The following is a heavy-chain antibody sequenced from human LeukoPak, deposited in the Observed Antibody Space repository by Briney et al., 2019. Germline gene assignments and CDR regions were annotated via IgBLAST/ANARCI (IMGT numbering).Heavy chain of an antibody. Sequence: SETLSHTCTVSGGSISSGDYYWSWIRQPPGKGLEWIGYIYYSGSTYYNPSLKSRVTISVDTSKNQFSLKLSSVTAADTAVYYCARDMMEAFDIWGQGTMVTVSS. D-gene: IGHD2-15*01. CDR1: GGSISSGDYY. V-gene: IGHV4-30-4*08. CDR2: IYYSGST. CDR3: ARDMMEAFDI. J-gene: IGHJ3*02.